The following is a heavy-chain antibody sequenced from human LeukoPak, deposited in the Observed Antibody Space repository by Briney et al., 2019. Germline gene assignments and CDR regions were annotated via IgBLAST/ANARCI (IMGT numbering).Heavy chain of an antibody. CDR1: GFTFSSSS. J-gene: IGHJ4*02. V-gene: IGHV3-74*01. Sequence: GGSLRLSCSASGFTFSSSSMHWVRRAPGKVLVWVSRISSDGTSTNYADSVKGRFIISRDNAKNTLYLQMNSLRAEDTAVYFCARVRSSSWFDYWGQGTLVAVSS. D-gene: IGHD6-13*01. CDR3: ARVRSSSWFDY. CDR2: ISSDGTST.